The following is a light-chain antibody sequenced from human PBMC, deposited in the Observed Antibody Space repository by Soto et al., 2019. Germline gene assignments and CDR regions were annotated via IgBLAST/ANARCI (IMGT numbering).Light chain of an antibody. J-gene: IGLJ3*02. CDR3: AAWDDSLRGWV. V-gene: IGLV1-44*01. CDR1: SSDIGSNT. Sequence: QAVVTQPPSASGTPGQRVTISCSGSSSDIGSNTVNWYQQLPGTAPKLLIYRDNHRPSGIPDRFSGSKSGTSASLDISGLQSEDEADYYCAAWDDSLRGWVFGGGTKLTVL. CDR2: RDN.